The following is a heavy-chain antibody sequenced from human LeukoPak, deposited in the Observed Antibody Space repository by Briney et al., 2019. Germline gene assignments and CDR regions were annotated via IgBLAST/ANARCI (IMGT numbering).Heavy chain of an antibody. J-gene: IGHJ4*02. V-gene: IGHV3-30-3*01. CDR3: ARGGYSYPD. CDR1: GFTFSSYA. D-gene: IGHD5-18*01. Sequence: GGSLRLSCVVSGFTFSSYAMSWVRQAPGKGLEWEAVISYDGSNKYYADSVKGRFTISRDNDKKSLYLQMNSLRDEDTAVYYCARGGYSYPDWGQGTLVTVSS. CDR2: ISYDGSNK.